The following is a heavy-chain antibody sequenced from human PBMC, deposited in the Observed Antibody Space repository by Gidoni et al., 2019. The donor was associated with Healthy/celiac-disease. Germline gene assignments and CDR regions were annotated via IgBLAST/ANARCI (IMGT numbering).Heavy chain of an antibody. Sequence: QVQLVESGGGVVQPGRSLSLSCAASGFTFRSSALHWVRQAPGKGREGVAVIWYDGSNKYYADSVKGRFTISRDNSKNTLYLQMNSLRAEDTAVYYCAREWGVDIVATILGYYYGMDVWGQGTTVTVSS. CDR1: GFTFRSSA. CDR2: IWYDGSNK. V-gene: IGHV3-33*01. J-gene: IGHJ6*02. CDR3: AREWGVDIVATILGYYYGMDV. D-gene: IGHD5-12*01.